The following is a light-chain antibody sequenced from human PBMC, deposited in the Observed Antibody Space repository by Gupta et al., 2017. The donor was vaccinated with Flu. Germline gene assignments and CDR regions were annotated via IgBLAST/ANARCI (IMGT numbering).Light chain of an antibody. CDR3: LVYYGGAWF. J-gene: IGLJ2*01. CDR2: GPN. Sequence: QTVVTQEASVPVSPGGTVTLTCPSNTGTVSSAYYANWFQQKPGQAPRALIFGPNNRHSWTPARFSGSLLGGKAALTVSGVQPEDEADYHCLVYYGGAWFFGGGTKLTVL. V-gene: IGLV7-43*01. CDR1: TGTVSSAYY.